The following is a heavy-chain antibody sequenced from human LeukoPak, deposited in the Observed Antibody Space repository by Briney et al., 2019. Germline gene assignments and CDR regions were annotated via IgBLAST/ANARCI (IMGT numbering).Heavy chain of an antibody. CDR2: ISYDGSNK. CDR3: ARERGGDRSDYFDY. Sequence: GGSLRLSCAASGFTFSSYDMHWVRQAPGKGLEWVAVISYDGSNKYYADSVKGRFTISRDNSKNTLYLRMNSMRAEDTAVYYCARERGGDRSDYFDYWGQGTLVTVSS. V-gene: IGHV3-30*03. CDR1: GFTFSSYD. D-gene: IGHD2-21*01. J-gene: IGHJ4*02.